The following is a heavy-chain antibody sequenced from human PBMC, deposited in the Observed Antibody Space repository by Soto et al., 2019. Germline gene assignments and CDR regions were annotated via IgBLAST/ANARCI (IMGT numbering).Heavy chain of an antibody. CDR3: GGDFDYVGGSYRPPPIS. V-gene: IGHV1-18*01. CDR1: GYTFTSYG. CDR2: ISAYNGDT. J-gene: IGHJ4*02. D-gene: IGHD3-16*02. Sequence: QVQLVQSGAEVKKPGASVKVSCKASGYTFTSYGITWVRQAPGQGLEWMGWISAYNGDTDYAQKLQGRVTMTTDTPTSTLYREVGSRGCDHTAVYYWGGDFDYVGGSYRPPPISGGQGPLVPLPS.